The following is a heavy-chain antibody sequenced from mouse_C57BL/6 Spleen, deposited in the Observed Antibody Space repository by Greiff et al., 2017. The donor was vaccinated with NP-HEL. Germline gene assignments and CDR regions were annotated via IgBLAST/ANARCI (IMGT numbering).Heavy chain of an antibody. D-gene: IGHD1-1*01. CDR2: IYPRSGNT. CDR3: ERWGGSSYWYWEV. CDR1: GYTFTSYG. Sequence: HVQLQQSGAELARPGASVKLSCKASGYTFTSYGISWVKQRTGQGLEWIGEIYPRSGNTYYNEKFKGKATLTADKSSSTAYMELRSLTSADSAVFFWERWGGSSYWYWEVGGTGTP. J-gene: IGHJ1*03. V-gene: IGHV1-81*01.